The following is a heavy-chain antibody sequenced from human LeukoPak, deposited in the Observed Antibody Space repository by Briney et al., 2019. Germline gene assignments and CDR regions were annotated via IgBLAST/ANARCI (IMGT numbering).Heavy chain of an antibody. D-gene: IGHD5-18*01. Sequence: GASVKVSCKASGYTFTSYDINWVRQASGQGLEWMGWMNPNSGNTGYAQKFQGRVTITADKSTSTAYMELSGLRSEDTAVYYCARGYSSEIPDYWGQGTLVTVSS. CDR1: GYTFTSYD. J-gene: IGHJ4*02. CDR3: ARGYSSEIPDY. V-gene: IGHV1-8*01. CDR2: MNPNSGNT.